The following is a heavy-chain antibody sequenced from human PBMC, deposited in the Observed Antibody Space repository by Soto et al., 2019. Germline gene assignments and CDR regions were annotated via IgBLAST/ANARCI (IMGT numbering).Heavy chain of an antibody. V-gene: IGHV3-30-3*01. Sequence: QVQLVESGGGVARPWRYLTLSCAASGFTFNTYAMHWFRLPPGKGLEWVAAISYAGSSKYYADSVRDRFTISRDDSKSTLYLQMNSLRREDTAVYYCARTEGFSNSWYTDWGQGTLVTVSS. D-gene: IGHD6-13*01. CDR3: ARTEGFSNSWYTD. CDR2: ISYAGSSK. CDR1: GFTFNTYA. J-gene: IGHJ4*02.